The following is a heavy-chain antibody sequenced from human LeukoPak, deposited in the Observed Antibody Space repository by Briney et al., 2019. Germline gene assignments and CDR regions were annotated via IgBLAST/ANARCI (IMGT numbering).Heavy chain of an antibody. Sequence: PGGSLRLSCAASGFTFSSYAMSWVRQAPGKGLEWVSAISGSGGTTYYADSLKGRFTISRDNAKNSLYLQMNSLRAEDTAAYYCARDFYYDILTGNQAPYYYYMDVWGKGTTVTISS. V-gene: IGHV3-23*01. CDR2: ISGSGGTT. J-gene: IGHJ6*03. CDR1: GFTFSSYA. CDR3: ARDFYYDILTGNQAPYYYYMDV. D-gene: IGHD3-9*01.